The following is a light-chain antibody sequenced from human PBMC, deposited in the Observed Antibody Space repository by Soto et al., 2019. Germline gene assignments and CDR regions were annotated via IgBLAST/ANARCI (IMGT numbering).Light chain of an antibody. Sequence: DIQMTHSPSSLSASVGDRVTITCQASQNINNYLNWYQQKPGRAPKLLIYDASNLEAGVPSRFSGGGSGTDFTLTVSSLQPEDFATYYCQQYYSYPPTFGQGTRLEIK. CDR1: QNINNY. J-gene: IGKJ5*01. CDR2: DAS. CDR3: QQYYSYPPT. V-gene: IGKV1-33*01.